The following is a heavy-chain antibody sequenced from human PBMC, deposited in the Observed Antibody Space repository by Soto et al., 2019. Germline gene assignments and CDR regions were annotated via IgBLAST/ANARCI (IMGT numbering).Heavy chain of an antibody. J-gene: IGHJ5*02. CDR1: GFTFSSYG. CDR2: ISYDGSNK. CDR3: AKDLRGDITIQSNYGADPGWFGP. V-gene: IGHV3-30*18. Sequence: QVQLVESGGGVVQPGRSLRLSCAASGFTFSSYGMHWVRQAPGKGLEWVAVISYDGSNKYYADSVKGRFTISRDNSKNTLYLQMNSLRAEDTAVYYCAKDLRGDITIQSNYGADPGWFGPWGQGTLVTVSS. D-gene: IGHD4-17*01.